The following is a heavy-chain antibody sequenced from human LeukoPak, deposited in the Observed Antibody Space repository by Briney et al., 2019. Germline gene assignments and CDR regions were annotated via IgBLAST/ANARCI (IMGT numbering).Heavy chain of an antibody. V-gene: IGHV6-1*01. D-gene: IGHD6-25*01. CDR2: TYYRSKWYN. J-gene: IGHJ6*02. Sequence: SQTLSLTCAISGDSVSSNSAAWNWIRQSPSRGLEWLGRTYYRSKWYNDYAVSVKSRITINPDTSKNQFSLQLNSVTPEDTAVYYCARGPSERHSYLPYGMDVWGQGTTVTVSS. CDR3: ARGPSERHSYLPYGMDV. CDR1: GDSVSSNSAA.